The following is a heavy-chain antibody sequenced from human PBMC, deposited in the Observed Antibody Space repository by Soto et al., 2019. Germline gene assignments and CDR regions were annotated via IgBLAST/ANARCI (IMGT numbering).Heavy chain of an antibody. V-gene: IGHV1-46*01. J-gene: IGHJ4*02. CDR3: ASDLDSETGSTY. D-gene: IGHD1-7*01. Sequence: ASVKVSCKASGYTFSSYYIHWVRQAPGQGLEWMGVINPNGGTTGYAQKFQGRVTMTRDTSTSTVYMELSSLRSEDTAVYYCASDLDSETGSTYWGQGSLVTVSS. CDR2: INPNGGTT. CDR1: GYTFSSYY.